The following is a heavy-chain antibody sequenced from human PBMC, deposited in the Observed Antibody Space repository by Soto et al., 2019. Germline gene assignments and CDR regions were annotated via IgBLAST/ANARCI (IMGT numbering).Heavy chain of an antibody. V-gene: IGHV3-7*04. Sequence: GSLRLSCATSGISLSSSWMTWVRQAPGRGLEWVANIKQDGSEKYYVDSVKGRFTISRDNAKNSLYLQMNSLSAEDTAVYYCARDPYDSGGYAAFDIWGQGTMVTVSS. CDR2: IKQDGSEK. D-gene: IGHD3-22*01. CDR3: ARDPYDSGGYAAFDI. CDR1: GISLSSSW. J-gene: IGHJ3*02.